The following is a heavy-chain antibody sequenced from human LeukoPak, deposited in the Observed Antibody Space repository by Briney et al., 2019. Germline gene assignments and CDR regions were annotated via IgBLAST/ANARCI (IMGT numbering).Heavy chain of an antibody. D-gene: IGHD6-19*01. CDR3: ARQSIAVAGTCYFDY. CDR2: IYYSGST. CDR1: GGSISSSRYY. Sequence: SETLSLTCTVSGGSISSSRYYWGWLRQPPGKRLEWIGSIYYSGSTYYNPSLKSRVTISVDTSKNQFSLKLSSVTAADTAVYYCARQSIAVAGTCYFDYWGQGTLVTVSS. J-gene: IGHJ4*02. V-gene: IGHV4-39*01.